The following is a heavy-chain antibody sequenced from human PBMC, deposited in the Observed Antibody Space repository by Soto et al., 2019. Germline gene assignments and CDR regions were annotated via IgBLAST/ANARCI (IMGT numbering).Heavy chain of an antibody. D-gene: IGHD3-3*01. CDR2: IYYSGST. V-gene: IGHV4-59*08. CDR1: GGSISSYY. Sequence: SETLSLTCTVSGGSISSYYWSWIRQPPGKGLEWIGYIYYSGSTNYNPSLKSRVTISVDTSKNQFSLKLSSVTAADTAVYYCARHGSVNYDFWSGYYFDYWGQGTLVTVS. CDR3: ARHGSVNYDFWSGYYFDY. J-gene: IGHJ4*02.